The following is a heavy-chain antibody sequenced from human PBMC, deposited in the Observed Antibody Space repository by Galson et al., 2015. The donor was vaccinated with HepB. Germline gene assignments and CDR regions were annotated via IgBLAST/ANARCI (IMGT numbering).Heavy chain of an antibody. CDR2: IFWDDDK. Sequence: LTTSGVGVGWIRQPPGKALEWLAVIFWDDDKLYSPSLKSRLTITKDTSKHQVVLAMANVDPVDTATYYCAHTALLWFGEFSSYGMDVWGQGTTVTVSS. J-gene: IGHJ6*02. CDR1: LTTSGVG. CDR3: AHTALLWFGEFSSYGMDV. V-gene: IGHV2-5*02. D-gene: IGHD3-10*01.